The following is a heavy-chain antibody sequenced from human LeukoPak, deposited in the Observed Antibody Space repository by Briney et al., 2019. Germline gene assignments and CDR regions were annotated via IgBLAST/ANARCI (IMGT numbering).Heavy chain of an antibody. D-gene: IGHD3-10*01. CDR2: INPSGGST. Sequence: SVNVSCKASRYTFTSYYMHWVRQAPGQGFEWMGIINPSGGSTSYAQKFQGRVTITRDTCTSTVYMELSSRRSEDTAVYYCARGGSYDFDYWGQGTLVTVSS. V-gene: IGHV1-46*01. CDR1: RYTFTSYY. J-gene: IGHJ4*02. CDR3: ARGGSYDFDY.